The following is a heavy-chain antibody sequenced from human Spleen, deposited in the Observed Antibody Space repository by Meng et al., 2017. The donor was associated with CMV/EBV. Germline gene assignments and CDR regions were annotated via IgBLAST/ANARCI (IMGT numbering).Heavy chain of an antibody. J-gene: IGHJ4*02. D-gene: IGHD1-14*01. CDR3: ATDAGSFNPFDY. V-gene: IGHV3-23*01. CDR1: GFTVSRNY. Sequence: GESLKISCAASGFTVSRNYMSWVRQAPGKRPEWVSTIDGSGSDTHYADSVKGRFTISRDNSKNTLSLQMNSLRADDTAVYYCATDAGSFNPFDYWGQGTLVTVSS. CDR2: IDGSGSDT.